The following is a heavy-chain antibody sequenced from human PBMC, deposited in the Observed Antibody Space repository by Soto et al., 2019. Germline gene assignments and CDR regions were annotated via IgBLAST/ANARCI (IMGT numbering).Heavy chain of an antibody. V-gene: IGHV1-8*01. Sequence: QVQLVQSGAGMKKPGASVKVSCKTSGYTFTSYEINWMRQATGQGLEWLGWMNPNTGNTGYAQKFQGRVTMTRNTSINTAYMDLSSLRSDDTAVYYCARFTSGWSFDYWGQGTLVTVSS. J-gene: IGHJ4*02. CDR3: ARFTSGWSFDY. CDR2: MNPNTGNT. D-gene: IGHD6-19*01. CDR1: GYTFTSYE.